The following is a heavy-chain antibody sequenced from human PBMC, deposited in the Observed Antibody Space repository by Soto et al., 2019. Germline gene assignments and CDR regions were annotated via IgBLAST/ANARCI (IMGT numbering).Heavy chain of an antibody. CDR2: LSFSGST. J-gene: IGHJ4*01. CDR3: VHPGGDHDYHDF. D-gene: IGHD4-17*01. CDR1: GGSLSSSNC. Sequence: PESLSLTCAVSGGSLSSSNCGSCGRQPPGKTGGGRWDLSFSGSTKYNTSLNSRRTISADPSKNHLSLRLSSVTAADTAVYYCVHPGGDHDYHDFWGQG. V-gene: IGHV4-4*03.